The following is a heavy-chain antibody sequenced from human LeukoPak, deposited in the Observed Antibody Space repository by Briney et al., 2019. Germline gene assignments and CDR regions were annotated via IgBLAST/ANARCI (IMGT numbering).Heavy chain of an antibody. V-gene: IGHV1-18*01. CDR2: ISAYNGNT. CDR3: ASPDYGGKTAYFQH. Sequence: GASVKVSCKASGYTFTSYGISWVRQAPGQGLEWMGWISAYNGNTNYAQKLQGGVTMTTDTSTSTAYMELRSLRSDGTAVYYCASPDYGGKTAYFQHWGQGTLVTVSS. CDR1: GYTFTSYG. J-gene: IGHJ1*01. D-gene: IGHD4-23*01.